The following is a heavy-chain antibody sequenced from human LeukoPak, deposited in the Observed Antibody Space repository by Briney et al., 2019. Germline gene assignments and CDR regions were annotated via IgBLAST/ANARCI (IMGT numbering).Heavy chain of an antibody. J-gene: IGHJ6*03. Sequence: PGGSLRLSCVAPGFTFSSYSMNWVRQAPGKGLEWVSYISSGSSSIYYADSVKGRFTISRDNSKNTLYLQMNSLRAEDTAVYYCAKDGGLYYDFWSGLSYYYYMDVWGKGTTITVSS. CDR2: ISSGSSSI. CDR1: GFTFSSYS. D-gene: IGHD3-3*01. CDR3: AKDGGLYYDFWSGLSYYYYMDV. V-gene: IGHV3-48*01.